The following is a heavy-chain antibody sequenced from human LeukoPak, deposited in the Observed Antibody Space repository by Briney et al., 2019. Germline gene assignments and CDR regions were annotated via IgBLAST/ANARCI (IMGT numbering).Heavy chain of an antibody. J-gene: IGHJ3*02. D-gene: IGHD6-6*01. CDR3: ARDRGIAARSPILDAFDI. CDR1: GFTFSDYY. Sequence: PGGSLRLSCAASGFTFSDYYMSWIRQAPGKGLEWVSYISSSGSTIYYADSVKGRFTISRDNAKNSLYLQMNSLRAEDTAVYYCARDRGIAARSPILDAFDIWGQGTMVTVSS. CDR2: ISSSGSTI. V-gene: IGHV3-11*04.